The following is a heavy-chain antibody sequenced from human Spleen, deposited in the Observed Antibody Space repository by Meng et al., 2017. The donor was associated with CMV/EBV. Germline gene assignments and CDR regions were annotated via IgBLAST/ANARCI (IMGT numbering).Heavy chain of an antibody. CDR1: GGSISSYF. CDR3: ARGYSSSWAYFDY. Sequence: SETLSLTCTVSGGSISSYFWSWIRQPPGKGMEWIGDIYYSGNTNYNPTLKSRVTISVDTSKNQFSLKLSSVTAADTAGYFCARGYSSSWAYFDYWGQGTLVTVSS. J-gene: IGHJ4*02. D-gene: IGHD6-13*01. V-gene: IGHV4-59*01. CDR2: IYYSGNT.